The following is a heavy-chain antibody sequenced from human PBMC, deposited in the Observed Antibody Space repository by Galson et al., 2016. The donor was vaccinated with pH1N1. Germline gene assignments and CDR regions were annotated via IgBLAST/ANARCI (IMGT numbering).Heavy chain of an antibody. D-gene: IGHD3-16*01. CDR2: IRYDGSNK. Sequence: SLRLSCAASGFTFSTSGMHWVRQAPGKGLEWVAFIRYDGSNKYYADSVKGRFTISRDNSKKTLYLEMNSLRGEDTALYYCARRGVFTSDAFHVWGQGTMVTVSS. CDR3: ARRGVFTSDAFHV. V-gene: IGHV3-30*02. J-gene: IGHJ3*01. CDR1: GFTFSTSG.